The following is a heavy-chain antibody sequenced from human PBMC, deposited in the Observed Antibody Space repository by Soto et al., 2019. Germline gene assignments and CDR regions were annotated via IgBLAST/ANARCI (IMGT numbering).Heavy chain of an antibody. CDR1: GFTFSSYG. CDR3: ARDPGRLFDY. V-gene: IGHV3-7*01. CDR2: IKQDGSAK. J-gene: IGHJ4*02. D-gene: IGHD3-10*01. Sequence: EGQLVESGGGLVQPGGSLRLSCAASGFTFSSYGMSWVRQAPGKGLEWVANIKQDGSAKYYVDSVKGRFTISRDNAKYELYLQMNSLRAEDTAVYVCARDPGRLFDYCGQGSLVIV.